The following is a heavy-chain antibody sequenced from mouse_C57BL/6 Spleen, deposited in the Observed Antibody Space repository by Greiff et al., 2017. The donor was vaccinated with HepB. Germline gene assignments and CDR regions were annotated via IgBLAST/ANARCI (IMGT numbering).Heavy chain of an antibody. CDR3: ARGIYDGYYGALFDY. V-gene: IGHV1-12*01. J-gene: IGHJ2*01. D-gene: IGHD2-3*01. Sequence: LQQSGAELVRPGASVKMSCKASGYTFTSYNMHWVKQTPRQGLEWIGAIYPGNGDTSYNQKFKGKATLTVDKSSSTAYMQLSSLTSEDSAVYFCARGIYDGYYGALFDYWGQGTTLTVSS. CDR1: GYTFTSYN. CDR2: IYPGNGDT.